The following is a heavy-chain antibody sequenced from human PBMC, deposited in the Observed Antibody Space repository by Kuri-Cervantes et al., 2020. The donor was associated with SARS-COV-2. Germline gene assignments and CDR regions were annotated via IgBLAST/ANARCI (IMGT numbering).Heavy chain of an antibody. CDR3: ARGEVIVVPAAVAYYCYMDV. CDR1: GGSFNSYY. V-gene: IGHV4-34*01. J-gene: IGHJ6*03. D-gene: IGHD2-2*01. Sequence: GSLRLFCAVYGGSFNSYYWSWIRQPPGKGLEWIGEINHSGSTNYNPSLKSRVTISVDTSKNQFSLKLSSVTAADTAVYYCARGEVIVVPAAVAYYCYMDVWGKGTTVTVSS. CDR2: INHSGST.